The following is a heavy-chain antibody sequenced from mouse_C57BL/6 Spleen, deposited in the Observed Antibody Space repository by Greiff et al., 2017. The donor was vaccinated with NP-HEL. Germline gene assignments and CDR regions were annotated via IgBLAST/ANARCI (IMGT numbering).Heavy chain of an antibody. D-gene: IGHD2-1*01. CDR2: ISSGGDYI. V-gene: IGHV5-9-1*02. J-gene: IGHJ2*01. Sequence: EVMLVESGEGLVKPGGSLKLSCAASGFTFSSYAMSWVRQTPEKRLEWVAYISSGGDYIYYADTVKGRFTISRDNARNTLYLQMSSLKSEDTAMYYCTRENGYGNFDYWGQGTTLTVSS. CDR1: GFTFSSYA. CDR3: TRENGYGNFDY.